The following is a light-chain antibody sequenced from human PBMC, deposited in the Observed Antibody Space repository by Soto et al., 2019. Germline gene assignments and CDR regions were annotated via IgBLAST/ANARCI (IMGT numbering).Light chain of an antibody. CDR3: QQYNSYSPLT. V-gene: IGKV1-5*01. CDR2: DAS. J-gene: IGKJ4*01. Sequence: DIQMTQSPATLSASVGDGVTITCRASQSISHWLAWYQQKPGKAPKFLIYDASSLESGVPSRFSGSGSGTEFTLTISSLQPDDFATYYCQQYNSYSPLTFGGGTKVDIK. CDR1: QSISHW.